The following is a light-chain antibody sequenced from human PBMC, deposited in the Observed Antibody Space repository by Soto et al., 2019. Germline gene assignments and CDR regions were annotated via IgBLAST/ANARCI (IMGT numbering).Light chain of an antibody. Sequence: DIQMTQSPSTLSATAGDRVTITCRASQSISSWLAWYRHKPGKAPKLLIYDASNLDSGVPSRFSGSGSGTEFSLTISNLQPDDCATYYCQQYENSWTLRHGTKVDIK. CDR2: DAS. CDR3: QQYENSWT. J-gene: IGKJ1*01. CDR1: QSISSW. V-gene: IGKV1-5*01.